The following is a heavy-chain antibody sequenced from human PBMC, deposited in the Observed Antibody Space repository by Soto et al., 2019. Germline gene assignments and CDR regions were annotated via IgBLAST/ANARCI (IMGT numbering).Heavy chain of an antibody. CDR1: GFTFSSYV. CDR3: AKDVAAGYSSGWY. Sequence: EVQLLESGGGLVQPGGSLRLSCAASGFTFSSYVMSWVRQAPGKGLEWVSSISGSGGITYYADSVKGRFTISRDNSKNTLYLQRNSLRADDTAVYYCAKDVAAGYSSGWYWGQGTLVTVSS. J-gene: IGHJ4*02. D-gene: IGHD6-19*01. V-gene: IGHV3-23*01. CDR2: ISGSGGIT.